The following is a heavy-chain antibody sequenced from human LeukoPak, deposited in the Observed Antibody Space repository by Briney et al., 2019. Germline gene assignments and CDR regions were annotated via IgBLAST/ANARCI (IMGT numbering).Heavy chain of an antibody. CDR2: IIPILGIA. CDR3: AKSNLAAAGTGLEYYYYGMDV. D-gene: IGHD6-13*01. J-gene: IGHJ6*02. CDR1: GGTFSSYA. V-gene: IGHV1-69*04. Sequence: SVKVSCKASGGTFSSYAISWVRQAPGQGLEWMGRIIPILGIANYAQKFQGRVTITADKSTSTAYMELSSLRAEDTAVYYCAKSNLAAAGTGLEYYYYGMDVWGQGTTVTVSS.